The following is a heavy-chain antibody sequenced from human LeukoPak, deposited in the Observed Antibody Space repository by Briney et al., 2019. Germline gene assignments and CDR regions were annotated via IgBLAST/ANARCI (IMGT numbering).Heavy chain of an antibody. V-gene: IGHV4-59*12. CDR3: ARDQTPAYYYDSSGKMGPPPFVDAFDI. Sequence: SETLSLTCTVSGGSISSYYWSWIRQPPGKGLEWIGYIYYSGSTNYNPSLKSRVTMSVDTSKNQFSLKLSSVTAADTAVYYCARDQTPAYYYDSSGKMGPPPFVDAFDIWGQGTMVTVSS. D-gene: IGHD3-22*01. J-gene: IGHJ3*02. CDR1: GGSISSYY. CDR2: IYYSGST.